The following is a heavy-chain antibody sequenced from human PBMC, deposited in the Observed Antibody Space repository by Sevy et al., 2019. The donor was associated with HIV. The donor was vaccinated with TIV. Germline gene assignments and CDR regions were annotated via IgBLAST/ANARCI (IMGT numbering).Heavy chain of an antibody. Sequence: SETLSLTCTVSGGSISSSIYYWGWIRQPPGKGLEWIGSIYYSGSTYYNPSLKSRVTISVDTSKNQFSLKLSSVTAADTAVYYCASRLISAGDIDYWGQGTLVTVSS. CDR1: GGSISSSIYY. V-gene: IGHV4-39*01. CDR3: ASRLISAGDIDY. J-gene: IGHJ4*02. CDR2: IYYSGST. D-gene: IGHD7-27*01.